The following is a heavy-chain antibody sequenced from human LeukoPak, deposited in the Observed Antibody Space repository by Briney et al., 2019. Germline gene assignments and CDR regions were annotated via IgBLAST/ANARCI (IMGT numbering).Heavy chain of an antibody. CDR2: IKQDGSEK. CDR3: AREGAAAGTLDYYYMDV. D-gene: IGHD6-13*01. J-gene: IGHJ6*03. V-gene: IGHV3-7*01. CDR1: GFTFSSYW. Sequence: GGSLRLSCAASGFTFSSYWVSWVRQAPGKGLEWVANIKQDGSEKYYVDSVKGRFTISRDNAKNSLYLQMNSLRAEDTAVYYCAREGAAAGTLDYYYMDVWGKGTTVTVSS.